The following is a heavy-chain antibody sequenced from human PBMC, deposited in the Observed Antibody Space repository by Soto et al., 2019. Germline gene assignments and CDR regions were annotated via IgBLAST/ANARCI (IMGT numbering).Heavy chain of an antibody. Sequence: GSGPTLVNPTETLTLTCTVSGISLSNERVGVSWIRQPPGKALEWLADIFSNDEKSYSTFLRSRLTISKDTSRSQVVLTMTNTDPVDTATYYCARAIFRLGYCGSTRCYELDYWGQGTTVTVSS. CDR1: GISLSNERVG. J-gene: IGHJ4*02. V-gene: IGHV2-26*01. CDR2: IFSNDEK. D-gene: IGHD2-2*01. CDR3: ARAIFRLGYCGSTRCYELDY.